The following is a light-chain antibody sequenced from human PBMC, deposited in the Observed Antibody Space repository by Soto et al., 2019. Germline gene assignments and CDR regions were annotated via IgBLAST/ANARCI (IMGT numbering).Light chain of an antibody. V-gene: IGKV1-6*01. CDR3: LQDYNYPYT. J-gene: IGKJ2*01. Sequence: AIQMTQSPSSLSASVGDRVTITCRASQGIRNDLGWYQQKPGKAPKLLIYAASSLQSGVPSRFSGSGSGTDFTLTISSLQPEDFAAEDWLQDYNYPYTFGQGTKLEIK. CDR1: QGIRND. CDR2: AAS.